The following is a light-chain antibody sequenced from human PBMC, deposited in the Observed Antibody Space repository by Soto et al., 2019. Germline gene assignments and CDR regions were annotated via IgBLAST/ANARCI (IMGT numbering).Light chain of an antibody. V-gene: IGKV1-5*01. CDR3: QQYDTYSRT. J-gene: IGKJ1*01. CDR2: DAS. CDR1: QSISSW. Sequence: DIQMTQSPSTLSASVGERVTISCRASQSISSWLAWYQQKPGKAPKLLMSDASSLERGVPSRFSGSGSGTEFTLTISSLQPDDFATYYCQQYDTYSRTFGQGTKV.